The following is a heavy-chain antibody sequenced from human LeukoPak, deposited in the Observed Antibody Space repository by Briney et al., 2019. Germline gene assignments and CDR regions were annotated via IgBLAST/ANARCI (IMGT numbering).Heavy chain of an antibody. CDR2: IIPIFGTA. V-gene: IGHV1-69*13. CDR1: GGTFSSYA. CDR3: ARGGEDDTAMVYFDY. D-gene: IGHD5-18*01. Sequence: SVKVSCKASGGTFSSYAISWVRQAPGQGLEWMGGIIPIFGTANYAQKFQGRVTITADESTSTAYMELSSLRSEDTAVYYCARGGEDDTAMVYFDYWGQGTLVTVSS. J-gene: IGHJ4*02.